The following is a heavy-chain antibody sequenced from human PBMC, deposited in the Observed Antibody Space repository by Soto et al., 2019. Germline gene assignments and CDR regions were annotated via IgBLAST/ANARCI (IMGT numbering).Heavy chain of an antibody. V-gene: IGHV4-34*01. Sequence: SETLSLTCAVYGGSFSGYYWSWIRQPPGKGLEWIGEINHSGSTNYNPSLKSRVTISVDTSKNQFSLKLSSVTAADTAVYYCARGGDIVVVVAVNNYFDYWGQGTLVTVSS. J-gene: IGHJ4*02. CDR1: GGSFSGYY. D-gene: IGHD2-15*01. CDR2: INHSGST. CDR3: ARGGDIVVVVAVNNYFDY.